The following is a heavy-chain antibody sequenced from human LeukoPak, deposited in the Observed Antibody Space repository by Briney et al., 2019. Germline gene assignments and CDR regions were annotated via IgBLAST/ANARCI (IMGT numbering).Heavy chain of an antibody. V-gene: IGHV3-48*01. Sequence: PGGSLRLSCAASGFIFSNYNMNWVRQAPGKGLEWVSYISSDSTTIYYADSVKGRFTISRDNVKNSLYLQMNSLRAEDTAVYYCARDTVVVTAIRWFDPWGQGTLVTVSS. CDR3: ARDTVVVTAIRWFDP. CDR1: GFIFSNYN. CDR2: ISSDSTTI. J-gene: IGHJ5*02. D-gene: IGHD2-21*02.